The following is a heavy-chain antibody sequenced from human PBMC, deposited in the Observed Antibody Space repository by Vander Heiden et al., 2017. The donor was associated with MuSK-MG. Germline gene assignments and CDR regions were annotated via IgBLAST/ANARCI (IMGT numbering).Heavy chain of an antibody. J-gene: IGHJ2*01. CDR1: GDSLSGSNYY. CDR2: SYDSGTT. Sequence: QLQMQESGPGLVKPSETLSLTCSVSGDSLSGSNYYWSWIRQPPGRGLEWSGSSYDSGTTFDMPSLESRGTRSLDASKNQFSLRPTAVTAADTAVYDCAGAPTSGLWYCDLWGRGAPVTGSS. CDR3: AGAPTSGLWYCDL. D-gene: IGHD2-15*01. V-gene: IGHV4-39*07.